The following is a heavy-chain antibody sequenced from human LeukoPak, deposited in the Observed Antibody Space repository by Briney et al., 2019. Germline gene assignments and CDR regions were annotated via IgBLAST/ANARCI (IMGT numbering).Heavy chain of an antibody. J-gene: IGHJ4*02. Sequence: ASETLSLTCTVSGGSIISYYWSWIRQSPQKGLEWIAYIHSSGKTNYNPSLKSRVTISVGTSKNQFSLKVTSMTAADTGVYYCTRSFPGIVGAADFWGQGTLVTVSS. CDR3: TRSFPGIVGAADF. CDR2: IHSSGKT. V-gene: IGHV4-59*01. CDR1: GGSIISYY. D-gene: IGHD1-26*01.